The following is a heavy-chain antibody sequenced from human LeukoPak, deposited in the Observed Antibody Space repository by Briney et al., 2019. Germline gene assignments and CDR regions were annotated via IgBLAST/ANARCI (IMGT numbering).Heavy chain of an antibody. CDR2: INPNSGGT. J-gene: IGHJ6*02. D-gene: IGHD4-17*01. Sequence: ASVKVSCKASGYTFTGYYMHWVRQAPGQGLEWMGWINPNSGGTNYAQKFQGRATMTRDTSISTAYMELSRLRSDDTAVYYCARSGVTTDYYYYGMDVWGQGTTVTVSS. CDR3: ARSGVTTDYYYYGMDV. V-gene: IGHV1-2*02. CDR1: GYTFTGYY.